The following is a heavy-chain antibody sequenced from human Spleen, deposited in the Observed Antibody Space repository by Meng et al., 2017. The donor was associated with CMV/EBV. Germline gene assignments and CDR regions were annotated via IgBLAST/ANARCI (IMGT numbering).Heavy chain of an antibody. Sequence: GESLKISCAASGFTFTTYNINWVRQAPGKGPEWVSFISSSSDYIYYADSVKGRFTISRDNAKNTLYLEMSSLRAEDTAVYYCARVRGGSGKYPSPREHGFEIWGQGTTVTVSS. CDR2: ISSSSDYI. J-gene: IGHJ3*02. D-gene: IGHD1-26*01. CDR1: GFTFTTYN. V-gene: IGHV3-21*01. CDR3: ARVRGGSGKYPSPREHGFEI.